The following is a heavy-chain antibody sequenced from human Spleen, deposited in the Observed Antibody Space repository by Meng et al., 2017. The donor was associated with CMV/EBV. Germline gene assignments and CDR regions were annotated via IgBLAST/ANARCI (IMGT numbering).Heavy chain of an antibody. CDR3: ASQGTLDAFDI. CDR1: EFTFSSYA. V-gene: IGHV3-30*04. D-gene: IGHD1-1*01. J-gene: IGHJ3*02. Sequence: GGSLRLSCAASEFTFSSYAMHWVRQAPGKGLEWVAVISYDGSHKYYADSVKGRFTISRDNSKNTLYLQMNSLRAEDTAVYYCASQGTLDAFDIWGQGTMVTVSS. CDR2: ISYDGSHK.